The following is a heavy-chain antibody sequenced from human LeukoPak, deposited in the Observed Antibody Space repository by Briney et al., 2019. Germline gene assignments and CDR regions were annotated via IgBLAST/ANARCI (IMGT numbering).Heavy chain of an antibody. V-gene: IGHV3-21*04. J-gene: IGHJ4*02. D-gene: IGHD3-22*01. CDR1: GFTFSSYW. Sequence: GGSLRLSCAASGFTFSSYWMSWVRQAPGKGLEWVSSISSSSSYIYYADSVKGRFTISRDNSKNTLYVQVNSLGTEDTAAYYCAKGSYYDSSGSFYFDYWGQGTLVTVSS. CDR3: AKGSYYDSSGSFYFDY. CDR2: ISSSSSYI.